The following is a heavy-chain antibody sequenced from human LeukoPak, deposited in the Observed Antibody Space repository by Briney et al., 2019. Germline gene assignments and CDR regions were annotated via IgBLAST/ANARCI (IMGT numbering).Heavy chain of an antibody. V-gene: IGHV3-74*01. CDR3: ARVTDYDFWSGYSYYYYYYMDV. CDR1: GFIISGDY. CDR2: INGDGSGA. J-gene: IGHJ6*03. D-gene: IGHD3-3*01. Sequence: GGSLRLSCAASGFIISGDYMHWVRQVPGKGLVWVSRINGDGSGADYADSVKGRFTISRDNAKNSLYLQMNSLRAEDTAVYYCARVTDYDFWSGYSYYYYYYMDVWGKGTTVTVSS.